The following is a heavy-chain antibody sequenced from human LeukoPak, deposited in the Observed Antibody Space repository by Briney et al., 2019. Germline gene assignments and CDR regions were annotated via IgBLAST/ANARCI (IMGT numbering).Heavy chain of an antibody. D-gene: IGHD2-2*01. J-gene: IGHJ4*02. CDR3: AKEGSDCSSTNCYGLEY. CDR1: GFTFSYHG. Sequence: SGGSLRLSCVGSGFTFSYHGLHWVRQAPGKGLEWVSAISGSGGSTYYADSVKGRFTISRDNSKKTLYLQMNSLRAEDTAVYYCAKEGSDCSSTNCYGLEYWGQGTLVTV. V-gene: IGHV3-23*01. CDR2: ISGSGGST.